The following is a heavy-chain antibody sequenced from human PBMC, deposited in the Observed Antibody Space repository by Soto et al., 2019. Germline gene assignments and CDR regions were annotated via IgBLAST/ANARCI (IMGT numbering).Heavy chain of an antibody. CDR3: ARTMTTVTTDAFDI. CDR2: INHSGST. J-gene: IGHJ3*02. Sequence: PSETLSLTCAVYGGSFSGYYWSWIRQPPGKGLEWIGEINHSGSTNYNPSLKSRVTISVDTSKNQFSLKLSSVTAADTAVYYCARTMTTVTTDAFDIWGQGTMVT. D-gene: IGHD4-17*01. CDR1: GGSFSGYY. V-gene: IGHV4-34*01.